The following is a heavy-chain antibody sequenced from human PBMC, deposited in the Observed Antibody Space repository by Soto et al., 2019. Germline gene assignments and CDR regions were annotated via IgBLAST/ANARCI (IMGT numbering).Heavy chain of an antibody. J-gene: IGHJ1*01. D-gene: IGHD2-15*01. CDR3: ARRRYCSGGSCSGEYFQH. CDR1: GFTFSSYS. CDR2: ITSSSSTI. Sequence: PGGSLRLSCAASGFTFSSYSMNWVRQAPGKGLEWVSYITSSSSTIYYADSVKGRFTISRDNAQNSLYLQMNSLRDEDTAVYYCARRRYCSGGSCSGEYFQHWGQGTLVTVSS. V-gene: IGHV3-48*02.